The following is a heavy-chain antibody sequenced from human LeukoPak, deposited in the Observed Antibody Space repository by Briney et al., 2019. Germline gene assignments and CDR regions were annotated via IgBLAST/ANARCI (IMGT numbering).Heavy chain of an antibody. V-gene: IGHV3-23*01. CDR2: ISGSGGST. J-gene: IGHJ4*02. Sequence: GGSLRLSCAASGFTFSSYAMSWVRQAPGKGLEWVSAISGSGGSTYYADSVKGRFTISRDNSKNTLYLQMNSLRAEDTAVYYCAKDPYSNYFPMYYFDYWGQGTLVSVSS. CDR1: GFTFSSYA. D-gene: IGHD4-11*01. CDR3: AKDPYSNYFPMYYFDY.